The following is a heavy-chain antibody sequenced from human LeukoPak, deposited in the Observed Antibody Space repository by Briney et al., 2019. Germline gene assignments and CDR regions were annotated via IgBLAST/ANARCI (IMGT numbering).Heavy chain of an antibody. Sequence: GGSLRLSCAASGFTFSKYSMTWVRQAPGKGLEWVSFIGTSSTPIYYADSVRGRFTISRDNTKNSLYLQMNSLRAEDTAVYYCARHTYYYDSSGYYYVEYLQHWGQGTLVTVSS. CDR3: ARHTYYYDSSGYYYVEYLQH. V-gene: IGHV3-48*04. CDR1: GFTFSKYS. J-gene: IGHJ1*01. D-gene: IGHD3-22*01. CDR2: IGTSSTPI.